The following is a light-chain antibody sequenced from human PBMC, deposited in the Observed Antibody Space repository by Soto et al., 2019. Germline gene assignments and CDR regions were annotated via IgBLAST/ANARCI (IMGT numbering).Light chain of an antibody. CDR2: GTF. Sequence: EIVLTQSPGTLSLSPGERASLSCRARQSVYSNSLAWYQQKPGQPPRLLISGTFNRATGIPDRFSGSGSETDFTLTISRLEPEDFAVYYCHQYATPSYTFGQGTKLEI. J-gene: IGKJ2*01. CDR3: HQYATPSYT. CDR1: QSVYSNS. V-gene: IGKV3-20*01.